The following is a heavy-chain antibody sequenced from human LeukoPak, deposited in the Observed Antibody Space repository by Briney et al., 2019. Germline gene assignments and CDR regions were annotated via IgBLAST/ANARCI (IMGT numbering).Heavy chain of an antibody. V-gene: IGHV4-30-4*01. CDR3: ARGGKTRDFDY. CDR2: IYYSGST. Sequence: SQTLSLTCTVSGGSISSGDYYWSWIRQPPGKGLEWIGYIYYSGSTNYNPSLKSRVTISVDTSKNQFSLKLSSVTAADTAVYYCARGGKTRDFDYWGQGTLVTVSS. CDR1: GGSISSGDYY. J-gene: IGHJ4*02.